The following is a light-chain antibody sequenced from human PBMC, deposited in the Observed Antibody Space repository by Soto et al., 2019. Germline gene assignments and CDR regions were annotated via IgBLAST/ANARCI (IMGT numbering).Light chain of an antibody. CDR3: QQYNKGPVT. CDR1: QSLSSN. J-gene: IGKJ1*01. V-gene: IGKV3-15*01. Sequence: VKTRSPATLSVSPEEIATGSCTASQSLSSNLAWYQQKPGQAPRLLIIGASERVTGIPARFSGSGSGTDFTLTISSLQSEDFAVYYCQQYNKGPVTFGQGTKVDIK. CDR2: GAS.